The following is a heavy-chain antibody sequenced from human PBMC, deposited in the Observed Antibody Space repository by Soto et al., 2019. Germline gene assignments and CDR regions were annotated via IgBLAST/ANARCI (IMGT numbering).Heavy chain of an antibody. D-gene: IGHD3-3*01. CDR2: IYYSGGT. CDR3: ASGFGVDVTYFEY. CDR1: GGSISRDY. Sequence: SETLSLTCTVSGGSISRDYWSWIRQTPGKGLEWIGYIYYSGGTNYNPSLKSRVTISLYTSVNRFSLKLSSLTAADTAVYSCASGFGVDVTYFEYWGQGTLVTVSS. V-gene: IGHV4-59*01. J-gene: IGHJ4*02.